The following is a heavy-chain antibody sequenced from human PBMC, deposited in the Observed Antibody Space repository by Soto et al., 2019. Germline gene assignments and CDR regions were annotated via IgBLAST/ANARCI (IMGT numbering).Heavy chain of an antibody. CDR1: GGSFSGYY. J-gene: IGHJ6*02. D-gene: IGHD3-10*01. CDR3: AAGVRGVKGQYYYYYYGMDV. Sequence: WETLSLTCAVYGGSFSGYYWSWIRQPPGKGLEWIGEINPRGSTNYNPSLKRRVTISVDTSKNQFSLKLSSVTAADTAVYYCAAGVRGVKGQYYYYYYGMDVWGQGTTVTVSS. V-gene: IGHV4-34*01. CDR2: INPRGST.